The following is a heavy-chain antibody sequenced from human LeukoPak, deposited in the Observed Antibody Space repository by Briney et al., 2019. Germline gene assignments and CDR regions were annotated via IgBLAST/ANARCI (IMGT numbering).Heavy chain of an antibody. CDR1: GGTFGSYA. V-gene: IGHV1-69*01. D-gene: IGHD5-12*01. CDR3: ARPARGRYSGYDWFPYYFDY. Sequence: SVKVSCKASGGTFGSYAISWVRQAPGQGLEWMGGIIPIFGTANYAQKFQGRVTITADESTSTAYMELSSLRSEDTAVYYCARPARGRYSGYDWFPYYFDYWGQGTLVTVSS. J-gene: IGHJ4*02. CDR2: IIPIFGTA.